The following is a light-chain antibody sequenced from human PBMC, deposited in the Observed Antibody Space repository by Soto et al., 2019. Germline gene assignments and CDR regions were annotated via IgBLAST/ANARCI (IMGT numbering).Light chain of an antibody. CDR1: QTIISY. V-gene: IGKV1-39*01. J-gene: IGKJ2*02. CDR2: AAS. Sequence: DIQMTQSPSSLSASVGDRVTITCRASQTIISYLNWYQQKPGKAPKLLIYAASSLQSGVPSRFSGSGSGTDFTLTISSLQPEEFVTYYCQQSYSVPGTFGQGTKLEIK. CDR3: QQSYSVPGT.